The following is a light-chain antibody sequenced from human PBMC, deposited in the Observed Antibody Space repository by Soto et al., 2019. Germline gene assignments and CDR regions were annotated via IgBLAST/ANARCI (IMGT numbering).Light chain of an antibody. CDR1: QSVSSTY. CDR2: GAS. J-gene: IGKJ2*01. V-gene: IGKV3-20*01. CDR3: QRYDISPFP. Sequence: EIGLTQSPGTLSLSPGERATLSCRASQSVSSTYLAWYQQKPGQAPRLLIYGASSWATGIPDRFSGSGSGTDFTLTISSLEPEDFAVYYCQRYDISPFPFGQGTKLEIK.